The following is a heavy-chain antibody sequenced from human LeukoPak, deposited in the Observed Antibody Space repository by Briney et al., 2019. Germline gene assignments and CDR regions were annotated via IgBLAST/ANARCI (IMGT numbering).Heavy chain of an antibody. Sequence: PSETLSLTCTVSGGSISSYYWSWIRQPPGKGLEWIGYIYYSGSTNYNPSLKSRVTISVDTSKNQFSLKLSSVTAADTAVYYCARETYDSSGYYARAYYYYMDVWGKGTTVTISS. CDR1: GGSISSYY. J-gene: IGHJ6*03. CDR2: IYYSGST. CDR3: ARETYDSSGYYARAYYYYMDV. V-gene: IGHV4-59*01. D-gene: IGHD3-22*01.